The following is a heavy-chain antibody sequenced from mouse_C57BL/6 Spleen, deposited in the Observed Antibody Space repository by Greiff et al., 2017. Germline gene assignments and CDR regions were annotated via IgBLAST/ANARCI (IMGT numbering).Heavy chain of an antibody. CDR1: GYTFTDYY. V-gene: IGHV1-26*01. CDR3: ARWKKYAKGG. Sequence: VQLQQSGPELVKPGASVKISCKASGYTFTDYYMNWVKQSHGKSLEWIGDINPNNGGTSYNQKFKGKATLTVDKSSSTAYMQLSSLTSEDSAVYYCARWKKYAKGGWGQGTSVTVSS. J-gene: IGHJ4*01. CDR2: INPNNGGT.